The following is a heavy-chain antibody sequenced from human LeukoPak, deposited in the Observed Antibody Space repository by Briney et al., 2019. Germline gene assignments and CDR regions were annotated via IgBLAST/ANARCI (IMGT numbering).Heavy chain of an antibody. Sequence: GGSLRLSCAASGFTLNSYPMSWVRQAPGKGLEWVSVINDSGGSTYYADSVKGRFTISRDNSKNTLYLQMSGLRVEDTAVYYCARQPTWAFANFAYWGQGTLVTVSS. CDR2: INDSGGST. V-gene: IGHV3-23*01. CDR1: GFTLNSYP. D-gene: IGHD1-26*01. CDR3: ARQPTWAFANFAY. J-gene: IGHJ4*02.